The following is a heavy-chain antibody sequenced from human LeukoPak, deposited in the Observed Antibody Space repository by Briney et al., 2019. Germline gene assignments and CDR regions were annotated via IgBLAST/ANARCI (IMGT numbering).Heavy chain of an antibody. CDR1: RGTFSSYA. J-gene: IGHJ4*02. CDR2: MIPIFGTA. Sequence: SVKVSCKASRGTFSSYAISWVRQAPGQGLEWMAGMIPIFGTANYAQKFQGRVTIIADESTSTAYMELSSLRSEDTAVYYCARGVVGATTGAYSFDYWGRGTLVTVSS. D-gene: IGHD1-26*01. CDR3: ARGVVGATTGAYSFDY. V-gene: IGHV1-69*01.